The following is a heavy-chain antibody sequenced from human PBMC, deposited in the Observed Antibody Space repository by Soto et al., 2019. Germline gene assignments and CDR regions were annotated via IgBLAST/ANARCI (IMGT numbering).Heavy chain of an antibody. J-gene: IGHJ5*02. CDR1: GFTFSSYA. Sequence: EVQLLESGGGLVQPGGSLTLSCAASGFTFSSYAMTWVRQAPGKGLEWVSGISGGGGVSTYYADSVKGRFTISRDSSMNTLYLQMKRLRAEDTAVYYCAKDAISMVRGVNTWFDPWGQGTLVTVSS. D-gene: IGHD3-10*01. CDR2: ISGGGGVST. CDR3: AKDAISMVRGVNTWFDP. V-gene: IGHV3-23*01.